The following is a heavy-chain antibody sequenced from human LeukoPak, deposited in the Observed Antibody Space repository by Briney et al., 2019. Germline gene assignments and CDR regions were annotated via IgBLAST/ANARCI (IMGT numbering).Heavy chain of an antibody. V-gene: IGHV3-48*01. D-gene: IGHD1-26*01. Sequence: GGSLRLSCAASEFTFSSYSMNWVRQAPGKELEWVSYISSSSSTIYYADSVKGRFTISRDNAKNSLYLQMNSLRAEDTAVYYCAGDARQGSYFQYYFDYWGQGTLVTVSS. CDR2: ISSSSSTI. CDR3: AGDARQGSYFQYYFDY. J-gene: IGHJ4*02. CDR1: EFTFSSYS.